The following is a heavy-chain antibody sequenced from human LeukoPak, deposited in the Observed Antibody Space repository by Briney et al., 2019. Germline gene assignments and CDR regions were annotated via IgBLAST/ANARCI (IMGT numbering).Heavy chain of an antibody. Sequence: PSETLSLTCAVYGGSFSGYYWSWIRQPPGKGLEWIGEINHSGSTNYNPSLKSRVTISVDTSKSQFSLKLSSVTAADTAVYYCARDSPLGWELLGFDYWGQGTLVTVSS. CDR2: INHSGST. CDR1: GGSFSGYY. D-gene: IGHD1-26*01. J-gene: IGHJ4*02. CDR3: ARDSPLGWELLGFDY. V-gene: IGHV4-34*01.